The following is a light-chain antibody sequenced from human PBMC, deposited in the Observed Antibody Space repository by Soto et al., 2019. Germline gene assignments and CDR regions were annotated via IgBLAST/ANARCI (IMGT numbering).Light chain of an antibody. J-gene: IGLJ1*01. CDR3: SSHTSSSTLYV. CDR2: DVS. CDR1: SSDVGGYNY. Sequence: QSVLTQPASVPGSPGQSITISCTGTSSDVGGYNYVSWYQQHPGKAPKLMIYDVSNRPSGVSNRFSGSKSGNTASLTISGLQAEDEADYYCSSHTSSSTLYVFGTGTKVT. V-gene: IGLV2-14*01.